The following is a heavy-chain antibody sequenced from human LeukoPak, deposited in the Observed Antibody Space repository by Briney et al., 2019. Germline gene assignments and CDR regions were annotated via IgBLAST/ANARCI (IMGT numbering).Heavy chain of an antibody. J-gene: IGHJ1*01. D-gene: IGHD6-19*01. Sequence: ASVKVSCKASGGTFSSYAISWVRQAPGQGLEWMGGIIPIFGTANYAQKFQGRVTITADESTSTAYMELSSLRSEDTAVYYCASISSGWDQRGYFQHWGQGTLVTVSS. CDR1: GGTFSSYA. CDR3: ASISSGWDQRGYFQH. CDR2: IIPIFGTA. V-gene: IGHV1-69*13.